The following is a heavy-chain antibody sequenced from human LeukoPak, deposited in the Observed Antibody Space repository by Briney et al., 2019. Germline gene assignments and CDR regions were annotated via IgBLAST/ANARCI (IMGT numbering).Heavy chain of an antibody. J-gene: IGHJ4*02. CDR1: GFTFSSYA. CDR2: ISSNGGST. Sequence: PGGSLRLSCAASGFTFSSYAMHWVRQAPGKGLEYVSAISSNGGSTYYANSVKGRFTISRDNSKNTLYLQMGSLRAEDMAVYYCAKAGSGWYAPYWGQGTLVTVS. CDR3: AKAGSGWYAPY. V-gene: IGHV3-64*01. D-gene: IGHD6-19*01.